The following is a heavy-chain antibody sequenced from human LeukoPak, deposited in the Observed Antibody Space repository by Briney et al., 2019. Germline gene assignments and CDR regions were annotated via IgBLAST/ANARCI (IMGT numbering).Heavy chain of an antibody. Sequence: ASVKVSCKVSGYTLTELSMHWVRQAPGKGLEWVGGFDPEDGATIYAQKFQGRVTMTEDTSTDTAYMELSSLRSEDTAVYYCATEQSRSAPAMHKDIVVVPAAFDYWGQGTLVTVSS. D-gene: IGHD2-2*01. CDR2: FDPEDGAT. CDR1: GYTLTELS. V-gene: IGHV1-24*01. J-gene: IGHJ4*02. CDR3: ATEQSRSAPAMHKDIVVVPAAFDY.